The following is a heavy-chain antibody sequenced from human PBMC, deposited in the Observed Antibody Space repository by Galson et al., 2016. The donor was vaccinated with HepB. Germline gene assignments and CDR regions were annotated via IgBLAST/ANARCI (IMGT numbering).Heavy chain of an antibody. V-gene: IGHV5-10-1*01. CDR1: GYTFTSYN. Sequence: QSGAEVKKPGESLRISCEVSGYTFTSYNIIWVRQMPGKGLEWMGRINPSGSDTKYSPSFQDHVIISADRSINTVYLQWSRLKASDTAMYFCARHGMVSATTLWAIDFWGQGTRVTVSA. J-gene: IGHJ4*02. CDR2: INPSGSDT. D-gene: IGHD2-8*01. CDR3: ARHGMVSATTLWAIDF.